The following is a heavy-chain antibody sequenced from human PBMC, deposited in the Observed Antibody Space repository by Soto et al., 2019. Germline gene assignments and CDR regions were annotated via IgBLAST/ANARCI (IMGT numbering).Heavy chain of an antibody. CDR2: IYYSGST. V-gene: IGHV4-59*08. D-gene: IGHD6-19*01. J-gene: IGHJ4*02. CDR1: GGSISSYY. Sequence: QVQLQESGPGLVKPSETLSLTCTVSGGSISSYYWSWIRQPPGKGLEWIGYIYYSGSTNYNPSLKSRVTISVDTSKNQFSLKLSSVTAADTAVYYCARLKAVATLDYWGQGTLVTVSS. CDR3: ARLKAVATLDY.